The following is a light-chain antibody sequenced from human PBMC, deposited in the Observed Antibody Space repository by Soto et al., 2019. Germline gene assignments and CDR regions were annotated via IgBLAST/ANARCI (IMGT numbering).Light chain of an antibody. V-gene: IGKV1-39*01. CDR1: QTISTY. J-gene: IGKJ4*01. CDR2: DAS. Sequence: DIQMTQSPSSLSASVGDRVTITCRASQTISTYLNWYQQKPGKAPRLLIYDASSLLSGVPSRFSGRGSGTDYTLTISSLQPEDFATYFCQQSYSAPLTFGGGTKVEIK. CDR3: QQSYSAPLT.